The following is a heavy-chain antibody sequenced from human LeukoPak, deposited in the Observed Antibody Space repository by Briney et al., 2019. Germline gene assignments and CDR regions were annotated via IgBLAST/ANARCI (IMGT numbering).Heavy chain of an antibody. CDR2: ISYDGSNK. J-gene: IGHJ4*02. CDR1: GFTFSSYA. Sequence: GGSLRLSCAASGFTFSSYAMHWVRQAPGKGLEWVAVISYDGSNKYYADSVKGRFTISRDNSKNTLYLQVNSLRAEDTALYYCARRGGGGRSFDYWGQGTLVTVSS. D-gene: IGHD3-10*01. V-gene: IGHV3-30*14. CDR3: ARRGGGGRSFDY.